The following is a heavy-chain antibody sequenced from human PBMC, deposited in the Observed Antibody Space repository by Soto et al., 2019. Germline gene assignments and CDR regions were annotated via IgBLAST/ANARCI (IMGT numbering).Heavy chain of an antibody. CDR1: GVSINNNNYY. J-gene: IGHJ4*02. Sequence: QPQLQESGPGLVKPSETLSLNCTVSGVSINNNNYYWAWIRQPPGKGLAWIASIYFDGTTYYNPSLKSRVTISGDPSKNRCSLTLSSVTAADTAVYYCAKVVVAATRHTDFDSWGQGTLVTVSS. CDR3: AKVVVAATRHTDFDS. D-gene: IGHD2-15*01. V-gene: IGHV4-39*02. CDR2: IYFDGTT.